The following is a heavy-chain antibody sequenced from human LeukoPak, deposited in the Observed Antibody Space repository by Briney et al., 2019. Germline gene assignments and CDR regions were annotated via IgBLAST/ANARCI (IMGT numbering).Heavy chain of an antibody. V-gene: IGHV7-4-1*02. J-gene: IGHJ3*02. CDR2: INTNTGNP. Sequence: ASVKLSCKASGYTFTSYAMNWVRQAPGQGLEWMGCINTNTGNPTYAQGFTGRFVFSLDTSVSTAYLQISSLKAEDTAVYYCASIGDSSGYYLDDAFDIWGQGTMVTVSS. CDR3: ASIGDSSGYYLDDAFDI. CDR1: GYTFTSYA. D-gene: IGHD3-22*01.